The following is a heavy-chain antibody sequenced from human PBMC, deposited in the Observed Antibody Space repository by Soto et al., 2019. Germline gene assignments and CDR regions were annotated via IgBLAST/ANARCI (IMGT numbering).Heavy chain of an antibody. CDR3: ARGSIAARPVVGY. J-gene: IGHJ4*02. Sequence: ASVKVSCKASGYTFTSYDINWVRQATGQGLEWMGWMNPNSGNTGYAQKFQGRVTMTRNTSISTAYMELSSLRSEDTAVYYCARGSIAARPVVGYWGQRTLVTVSS. CDR2: MNPNSGNT. D-gene: IGHD6-6*01. CDR1: GYTFTSYD. V-gene: IGHV1-8*01.